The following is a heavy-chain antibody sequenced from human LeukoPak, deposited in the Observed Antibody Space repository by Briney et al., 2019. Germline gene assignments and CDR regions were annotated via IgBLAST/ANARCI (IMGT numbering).Heavy chain of an antibody. CDR1: GYTFTSYG. CDR3: ARDEYSSSSGRRLHFDY. V-gene: IGHV1-18*01. Sequence: ASVKVSCKASGYTFTSYGISWVRQAPRRGLEWRGWISAYNGNTNYAQKLQGRVTMTTDTSTSTAYMERRSLRSDDTAGYYCARDEYSSSSGRRLHFDYWGQGTLVTVSS. CDR2: ISAYNGNT. D-gene: IGHD6-6*01. J-gene: IGHJ4*02.